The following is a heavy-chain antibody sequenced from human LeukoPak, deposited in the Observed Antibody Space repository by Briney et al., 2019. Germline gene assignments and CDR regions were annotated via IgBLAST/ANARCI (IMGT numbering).Heavy chain of an antibody. Sequence: SQTLSLTCTVSGDSISRNIYYWCWIRQSAGKGLEWIGRLNPSGTTSSNPSLKSRLTMSLDSSENKFSLKLSSVTPADTALYYCARGRPYGDYFDYWGQGSLVTVSS. V-gene: IGHV4-61*02. CDR2: LNPSGTT. J-gene: IGHJ4*02. D-gene: IGHD4-17*01. CDR3: ARGRPYGDYFDY. CDR1: GDSISRNIYY.